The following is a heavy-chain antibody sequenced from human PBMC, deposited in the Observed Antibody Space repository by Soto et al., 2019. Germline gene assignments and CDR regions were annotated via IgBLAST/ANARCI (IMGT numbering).Heavy chain of an antibody. CDR1: GGSISSGNYY. D-gene: IGHD2-15*01. Sequence: QVQLQESGPGLVKPSQTLSLTCTVSGGSISSGNYYWSWIRQPPGKGLEWIGFISYSGSTYYSTSLESRVTISVDTAKSQFPLTLSFVTAADPAVYYCATMGTPATGLYFFDYWGQGSLVTVSS. CDR3: ATMGTPATGLYFFDY. CDR2: ISYSGST. J-gene: IGHJ4*02. V-gene: IGHV4-30-4*01.